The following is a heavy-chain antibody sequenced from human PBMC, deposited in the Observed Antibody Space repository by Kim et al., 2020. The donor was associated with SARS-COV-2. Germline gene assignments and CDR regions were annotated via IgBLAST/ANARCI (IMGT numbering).Heavy chain of an antibody. CDR2: IYYIGST. CDR3: AKHGYGSGSYYSNYYGMDV. CDR1: GGSINSYY. V-gene: IGHV4-59*08. D-gene: IGHD3-10*01. Sequence: SETLSLTCTVSGGSINSYYLSWIRQPPGKGLEWIGYIYYIGSTNYNPSLKSRVTISVDTSKNQFSLQLSSVTASDTAVYYCAKHGYGSGSYYSNYYGMDVWGQGSTVTVSS. J-gene: IGHJ6*02.